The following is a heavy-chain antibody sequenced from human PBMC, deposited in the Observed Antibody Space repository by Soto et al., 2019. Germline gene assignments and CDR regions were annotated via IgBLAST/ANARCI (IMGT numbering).Heavy chain of an antibody. CDR3: ARQPLVLMVYATEKMLGLDP. V-gene: IGHV1-3*01. J-gene: IGHJ5*02. Sequence: ASVKVSCKASGGTFSSYAISWVRQAPGQGLEWMGWINAGNGNTKYSQKFQGRVTITRDTSASTAYMELSSLRSEDTAVYYCARQPLVLMVYATEKMLGLDPWGQGTLVTVSS. D-gene: IGHD2-8*01. CDR2: INAGNGNT. CDR1: GGTFSSYA.